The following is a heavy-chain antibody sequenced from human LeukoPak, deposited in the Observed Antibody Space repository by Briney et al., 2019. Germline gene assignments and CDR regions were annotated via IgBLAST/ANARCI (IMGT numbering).Heavy chain of an antibody. CDR1: GFTFSSYS. CDR3: ARDLGYCSSTSCYLFDY. V-gene: IGHV3-21*01. D-gene: IGHD2-2*01. CDR2: ISSSSSYI. J-gene: IGHJ4*02. Sequence: GGSLRLSCAASGFTFSSYSMNWVRQAPGKGLEWVSSISSSSSYIYYADSVKGRFTISRDNAKNSLYLQMNSLRAEDTAVYYCARDLGYCSSTSCYLFDYWGQGTLVTVSS.